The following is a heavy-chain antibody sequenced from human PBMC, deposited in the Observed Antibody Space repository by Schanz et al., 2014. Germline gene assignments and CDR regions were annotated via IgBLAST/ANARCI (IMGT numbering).Heavy chain of an antibody. CDR1: GFSFRKSA. CDR3: ARGREVVAKIFDV. J-gene: IGHJ3*01. CDR2: LTGSGTTT. Sequence: EVQLLESGGGLVQPGGSLRLSCAASGFSFRKSAMSWVRQAPGKGLEWVSALTGSGTTTYYADSVKGRFTISRDNSKNTLYLLMNSLRAEDTGVYYCARGREVVAKIFDVWGQGTMVTVSS. V-gene: IGHV3-23*01. D-gene: IGHD3-22*01.